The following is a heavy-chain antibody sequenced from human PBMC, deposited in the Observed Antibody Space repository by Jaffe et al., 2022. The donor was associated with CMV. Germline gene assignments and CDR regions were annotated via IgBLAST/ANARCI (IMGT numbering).Heavy chain of an antibody. J-gene: IGHJ5*02. CDR3: ARGGYCSSTSCYVDWFDP. V-gene: IGHV3-74*01. D-gene: IGHD2-2*01. Sequence: EVQLVESGGGLVQPGGSLRLSCAASGFTFSSYWMHWVRQAPGKGLVWVSRINSDGSSTSYADSVKGRFTISRDNAKNTLYLQMNSLRAEDTAVYYCARGGYCSSTSCYVDWFDPWGQGTLVTVSS. CDR2: INSDGSST. CDR1: GFTFSSYW.